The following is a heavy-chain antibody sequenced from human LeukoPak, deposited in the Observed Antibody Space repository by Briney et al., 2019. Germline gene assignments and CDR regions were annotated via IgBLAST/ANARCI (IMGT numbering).Heavy chain of an antibody. J-gene: IGHJ4*02. CDR1: GFTFSSYS. Sequence: PGGSLRLSCAASGFTFSSYSMNWVRQAPGKGPEWVSSISSSSSYIYYADSVKGRFTISRDNAKNSLYLQMNSLRAEDTAVYYCARDGETYYYGSGSYPVPHWGQGTLVTVSS. CDR2: ISSSSSYI. CDR3: ARDGETYYYGSGSYPVPH. V-gene: IGHV3-21*01. D-gene: IGHD3-10*01.